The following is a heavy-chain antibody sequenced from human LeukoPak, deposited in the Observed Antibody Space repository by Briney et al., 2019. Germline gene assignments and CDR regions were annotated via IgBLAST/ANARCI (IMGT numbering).Heavy chain of an antibody. V-gene: IGHV6-1*01. Sequence: SQTLSLTCAISGEYVSGETAGWNWIRQSPSRGLEWLGRTYYRSKWYNDYAVSVKGRITINPDTSKNQFSLQLNAVTPEDTAVYDCASAVGSGRNQPWGQGTLVTVSS. CDR1: GEYVSGETAG. CDR2: TYYRSKWYN. J-gene: IGHJ4*02. CDR3: ASAVGSGRNQP. D-gene: IGHD3-10*01.